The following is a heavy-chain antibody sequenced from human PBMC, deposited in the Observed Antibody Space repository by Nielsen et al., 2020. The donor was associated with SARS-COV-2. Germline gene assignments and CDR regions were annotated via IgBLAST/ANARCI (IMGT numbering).Heavy chain of an antibody. J-gene: IGHJ6*02. CDR3: ARGEDYSTMDV. V-gene: IGHV3-33*01. D-gene: IGHD2-15*01. Sequence: GESLKISCAVSGFTFTTYVMHWVRQAPGKGLQWVAVIWSDGSFKYHENSVKGRFTISRDNSRNTLYLQMNSLRTEDTAMYYCARGEDYSTMDVWGQGTTVTVSS. CDR2: IWSDGSFK. CDR1: GFTFTTYV.